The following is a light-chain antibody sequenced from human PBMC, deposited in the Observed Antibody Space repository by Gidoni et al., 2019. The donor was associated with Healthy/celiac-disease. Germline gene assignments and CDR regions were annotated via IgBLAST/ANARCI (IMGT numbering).Light chain of an antibody. J-gene: IGLJ1*01. CDR3: SSYTSSSTQV. Sequence: QSALTQPASVSGSPGQSITISCTGTSSDVGGYHYVYWYQQHPGNAPKLMIYEVSNRPSGVSNRFSGSKSGNTASLTISGLQAEDEADYYCSSYTSSSTQVFGTGTKVTVL. CDR1: SSDVGGYHY. CDR2: EVS. V-gene: IGLV2-14*01.